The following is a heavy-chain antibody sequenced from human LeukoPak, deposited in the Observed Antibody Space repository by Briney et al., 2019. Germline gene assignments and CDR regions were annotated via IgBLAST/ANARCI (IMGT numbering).Heavy chain of an antibody. J-gene: IGHJ4*02. CDR1: GGSISSSNW. D-gene: IGHD6-13*01. CDR2: IYHSGST. V-gene: IGHV4-4*02. CDR3: ARGGSSWTNEPIDY. Sequence: SETLSLTCAVSGGSISSSNWWSWVRQPPGKGLEWIGEIYHSGSTNYNPSLKSRVTISVDTSKNQFSLKLSSVTAADTAVYYCARGGSSWTNEPIDYWGQGTLVTVSS.